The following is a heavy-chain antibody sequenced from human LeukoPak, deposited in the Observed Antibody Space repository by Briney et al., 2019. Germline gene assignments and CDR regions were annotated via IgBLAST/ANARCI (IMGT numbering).Heavy chain of an antibody. CDR3: ARTGAGYYYYYMDV. CDR2: IYRSGST. J-gene: IGHJ6*03. CDR1: GYSISSGYD. D-gene: IGHD1-26*01. Sequence: SETLSLTCIVSGYSISSGYDWGWIRQSPGKGLEWIGTIYRSGSTYSNPSLRGRVTISVDTSKNQFSLKPSSVTAADTAVYYCARTGAGYYYYYMDVWGKGTTVTVSS. V-gene: IGHV4-38-2*02.